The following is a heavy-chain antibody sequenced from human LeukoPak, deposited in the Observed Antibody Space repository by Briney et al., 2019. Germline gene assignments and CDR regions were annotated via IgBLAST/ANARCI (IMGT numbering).Heavy chain of an antibody. D-gene: IGHD6-13*01. V-gene: IGHV3-7*01. CDR1: GFTFSSYW. J-gene: IGHJ4*02. CDR3: ARDQGQQLATVFDY. CDR2: IKQDGSEK. Sequence: GGSLRLSCAASGFTFSSYWMSWVRQAPGKGLEWVANIKQDGSEKYYVDSVKGRFTISRDNAKNSLYLQMNSLRAEDTAVYYCARDQGQQLATVFDYWGQGTLVTVSS.